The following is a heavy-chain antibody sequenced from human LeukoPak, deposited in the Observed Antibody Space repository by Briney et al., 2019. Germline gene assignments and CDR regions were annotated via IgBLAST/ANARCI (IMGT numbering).Heavy chain of an antibody. Sequence: PGRSLRLSCAASGFAFSNFAMHWVRQAPGKGLEWVAVVSYEGTIKYYSDSAKGRFTISRDNSNSLISLQMNNLTTEDTAVYYCAREKFDSWGQGTLVTVSS. J-gene: IGHJ5*01. CDR1: GFAFSNFA. CDR2: VSYEGTIK. V-gene: IGHV3-30*14. CDR3: AREKFDS.